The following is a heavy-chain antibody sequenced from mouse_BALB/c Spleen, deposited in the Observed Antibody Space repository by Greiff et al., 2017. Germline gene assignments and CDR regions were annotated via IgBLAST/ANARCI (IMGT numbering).Heavy chain of an antibody. CDR3: ARGLHYSRAMDY. J-gene: IGHJ4*01. CDR1: GFTFSSYG. V-gene: IGHV5-6-3*01. CDR2: INSNGGST. Sequence: EVHLVESGGGLVQPGGSLKLSCAASGFTFSSYGMSWVRQTPDKRLELVATINSNGGSTYYPDSVKGRFTISRDNAKNTLYLQMSSLKSEDTAMYYCARGLHYSRAMDYWGQGTSVTVSS. D-gene: IGHD1-2*01.